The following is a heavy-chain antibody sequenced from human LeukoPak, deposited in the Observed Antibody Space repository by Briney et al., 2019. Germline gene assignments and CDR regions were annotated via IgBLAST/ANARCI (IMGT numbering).Heavy chain of an antibody. J-gene: IGHJ6*03. V-gene: IGHV3-23*01. D-gene: IGHD4-17*01. CDR1: GFTFSSYA. CDR3: AIRAHAYYYYYMDV. Sequence: GGSLRLSCAASGFTFSSYAMSWVRQAPGKGLEWVSAISGSGGSTYYADSVQGRFTISRDNSKNTLYLQMNSLRAEDTAVYYCAIRAHAYYYYYMDVWGKGTTVTVSS. CDR2: ISGSGGST.